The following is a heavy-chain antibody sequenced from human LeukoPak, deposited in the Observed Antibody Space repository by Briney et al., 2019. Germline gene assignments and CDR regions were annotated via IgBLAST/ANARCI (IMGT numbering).Heavy chain of an antibody. CDR3: ARDPSYCSSTSCYVGSPLYYYYPMDV. CDR1: GFTFSTSG. CDR2: IWFDGSNK. J-gene: IGHJ6*02. Sequence: PGGSLRLSCAASGFTFSTSGMHWVRQAPGKGLEWVAVIWFDGSNKHYADSVKGRFTISRDNSENTLYLQMNSLRAEDTAVYYCARDPSYCSSTSCYVGSPLYYYYPMDVWGQGTTVTASS. V-gene: IGHV3-33*01. D-gene: IGHD2-2*01.